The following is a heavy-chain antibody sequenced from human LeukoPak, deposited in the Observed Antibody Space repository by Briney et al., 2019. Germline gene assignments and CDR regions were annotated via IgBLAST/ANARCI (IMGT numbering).Heavy chain of an antibody. J-gene: IGHJ4*02. CDR2: ISAYNGNT. CDR3: ARAQTPLVRGVIGYVSPRDRKPSIFDY. Sequence: ASVTVSCKASGYTFTSYGISWVRQAPGQGLELMGCISAYNGNTNYAQKLQGRVTMTTDTSTSTAYMELRSLRSDDTAVYYCARAQTPLVRGVIGYVSPRDRKPSIFDYWGQGTLVTVSS. D-gene: IGHD3-10*01. CDR1: GYTFTSYG. V-gene: IGHV1-18*01.